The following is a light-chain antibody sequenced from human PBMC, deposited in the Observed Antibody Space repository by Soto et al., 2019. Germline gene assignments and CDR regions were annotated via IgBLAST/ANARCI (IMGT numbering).Light chain of an antibody. CDR2: RNN. Sequence: QSVLTQPPSASGAPGQRVTISCSGSSSNIGSNYVYWYQQLPGTAPKLLIYRNNQRRSGVPDRFSGSKSGTSVSLAISGLRSEDEADYYCSSYTSSSTLDVVFGGGTKLTVL. CDR1: SSNIGSNY. V-gene: IGLV1-47*01. J-gene: IGLJ2*01. CDR3: SSYTSSSTLDVV.